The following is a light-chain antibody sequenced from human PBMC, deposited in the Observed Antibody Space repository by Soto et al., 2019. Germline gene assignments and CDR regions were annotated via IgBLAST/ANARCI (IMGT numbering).Light chain of an antibody. CDR3: QTWGTGIHVV. V-gene: IGLV4-69*01. CDR2: LNSDGSH. J-gene: IGLJ2*01. CDR1: SGHSNYA. Sequence: QLVLTQSPSASASLGASVKLTCTLSSGHSNYAIARHQQQPERGPRYLMRLNSDGSHNKGDGIPDRFSGSSSGAERYLTISSLQSEDEADYYCQTWGTGIHVVFGGGTKLTVL.